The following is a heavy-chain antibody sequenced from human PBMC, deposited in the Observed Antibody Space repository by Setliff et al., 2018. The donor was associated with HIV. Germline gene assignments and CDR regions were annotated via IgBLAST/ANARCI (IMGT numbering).Heavy chain of an antibody. Sequence: SETLSLTCTVSGGSISTYYWSWIRQPPGKGLEWIGSIYFTGSSDNNPSLKSRVTLSVDTSKHQFSLKLSSVTAADTALYYCARQNSGWGVGLYYFDYWGQGTLVTVSS. CDR1: GGSISTYY. CDR3: ARQNSGWGVGLYYFDY. J-gene: IGHJ4*02. V-gene: IGHV4-59*08. D-gene: IGHD6-19*01. CDR2: IYFTGSS.